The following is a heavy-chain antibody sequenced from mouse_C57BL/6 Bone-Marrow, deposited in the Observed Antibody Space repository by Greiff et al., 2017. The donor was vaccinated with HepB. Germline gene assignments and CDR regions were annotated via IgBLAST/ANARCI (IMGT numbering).Heavy chain of an antibody. CDR2: IDPSDSYT. Sequence: VQLQQPGAELVMPGASVKLSCKASGYTFTSYWMHWVKQRPGQGLEWIGEIDPSDSYTNYNQKFKGKSTLTVDKSSSTAYMQLSSLTSEDSAVYYCARYYGSSDWYFDVWGTETPVTVSS. CDR3: ARYYGSSDWYFDV. V-gene: IGHV1-69*01. D-gene: IGHD1-1*01. CDR1: GYTFTSYW. J-gene: IGHJ1*03.